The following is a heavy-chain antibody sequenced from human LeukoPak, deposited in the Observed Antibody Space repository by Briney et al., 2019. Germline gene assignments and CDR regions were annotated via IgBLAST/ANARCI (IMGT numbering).Heavy chain of an antibody. D-gene: IGHD3-22*01. CDR3: ARLYYYDSSGSYYFDQ. CDR1: GGTFSSYT. CDR2: INPNSGGT. J-gene: IGHJ4*02. V-gene: IGHV1-2*02. Sequence: ASVKVSCKASGGTFSSYTISWVRQAPGQGLEWMGWINPNSGGTNYAQKFQGRVTMTRDTSISTAYMELSRLRSDDTAVYYCARLYYYDSSGSYYFDQWGQGTLVTVSS.